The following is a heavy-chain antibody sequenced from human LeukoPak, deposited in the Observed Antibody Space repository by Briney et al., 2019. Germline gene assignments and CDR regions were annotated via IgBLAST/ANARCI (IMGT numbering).Heavy chain of an antibody. CDR3: ARVRGSSTSCYQY. J-gene: IGHJ4*02. D-gene: IGHD2-2*01. CDR1: GFTFSSYS. Sequence: PGGSLRLSCAASGFTFSSYSMNWVRQAPGKGLEWVSSISSSSSYIYYADSVKGRFTISRDNAKNSLYLQMNSLRAEDTAVYYCARVRGSSTSCYQYWGQGTLVTVSS. V-gene: IGHV3-21*01. CDR2: ISSSSSYI.